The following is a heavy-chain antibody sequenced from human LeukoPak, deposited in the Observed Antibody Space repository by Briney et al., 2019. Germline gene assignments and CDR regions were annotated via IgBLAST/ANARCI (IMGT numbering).Heavy chain of an antibody. V-gene: IGHV4-59*01. CDR2: IYYSGST. CDR3: ARGSGLAPYYDYVWGSYPTYYFDY. D-gene: IGHD3-16*01. J-gene: IGHJ4*02. CDR1: GGSISSYY. Sequence: SETLSLTCIVSGGSISSYYWSWIRQPPGKGLEWIGYIYYSGSTNYNPSLKSRVTISVDTSKNQFSLKLSSVTAADTAVYYCARGSGLAPYYDYVWGSYPTYYFDYWGQGTLVTVSS.